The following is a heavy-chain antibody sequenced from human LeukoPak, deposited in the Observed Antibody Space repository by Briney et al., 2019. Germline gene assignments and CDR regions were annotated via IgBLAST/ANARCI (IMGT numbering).Heavy chain of an antibody. CDR3: ARDLIRAAAAPGGY. Sequence: PWASVKVSCKASGYTFTSYDINWVRQATGQGLEWMGWISAYNGNTNYAQKLQGRVTMTTDTSTSTAYMELRSLRSDDTAVYYCARDLIRAAAAPGGYWGQGTLVTVSS. CDR1: GYTFTSYD. V-gene: IGHV1-18*01. J-gene: IGHJ4*02. CDR2: ISAYNGNT. D-gene: IGHD6-13*01.